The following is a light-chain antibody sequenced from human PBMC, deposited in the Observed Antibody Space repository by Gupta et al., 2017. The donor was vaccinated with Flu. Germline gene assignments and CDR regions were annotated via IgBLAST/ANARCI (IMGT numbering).Light chain of an antibody. Sequence: IGLTQSPNSLAASLGERATINCKSSQTLLSDSNNQYFLAWFQKKPGQPPKVLIYWASTRQSGVPDRFSGSGSGTDFTLTISSLQAEDMAVYYCHHFSSAPLTFGQGTRLEIK. CDR3: HHFSSAPLT. CDR2: WAS. V-gene: IGKV4-1*01. J-gene: IGKJ5*01. CDR1: QTLLSDSNNQYF.